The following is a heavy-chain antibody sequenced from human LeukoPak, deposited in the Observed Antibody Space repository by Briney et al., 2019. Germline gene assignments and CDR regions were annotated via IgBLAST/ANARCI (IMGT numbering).Heavy chain of an antibody. CDR2: INPNSGGT. CDR1: GYNFIVFY. CDR3: ARGRTGDGYNLREFDY. J-gene: IGHJ4*02. D-gene: IGHD5-24*01. Sequence: ASVKVSCKASGYNFIVFYMHWVRQAPGQGLEWMGCINPNSGGTNYAQKFQDRVTVTRDTSIGTAYMELSGLTLDDTAVYYCARGRTGDGYNLREFDYWGQGTPVTVSS. V-gene: IGHV1-2*02.